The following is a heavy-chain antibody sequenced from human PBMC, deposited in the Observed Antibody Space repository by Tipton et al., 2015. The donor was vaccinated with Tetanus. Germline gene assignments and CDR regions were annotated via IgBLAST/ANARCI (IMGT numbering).Heavy chain of an antibody. CDR3: ARGMSFDP. J-gene: IGHJ5*02. V-gene: IGHV3-7*01. Sequence: SLRLSCAASGFPFSGYWMSWARQAPGKGLEWVANIKYDESEKYYVDSVKGRFTISRDNAKNSLYLQMNSLRVDDTAVYYCARGMSFDPWGQGTLVTVSS. CDR2: IKYDESEK. CDR1: GFPFSGYW.